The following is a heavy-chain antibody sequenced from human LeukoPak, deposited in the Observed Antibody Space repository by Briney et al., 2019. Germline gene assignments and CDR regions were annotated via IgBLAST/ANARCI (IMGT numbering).Heavy chain of an antibody. CDR3: AKDLGRLQFYFDY. CDR1: GLTFSDHW. Sequence: GGSLRLSCEGSGLTFSDHWMHWVRQAPGKGLEWVSLVSWDGDNTHYADSVKGRFTISRDNSKNSLYLQMNSLRTEDTAFYYCAKDLGRLQFYFDYWGQGTLVTVSS. D-gene: IGHD5-24*01. J-gene: IGHJ4*02. V-gene: IGHV3-43*01. CDR2: VSWDGDNT.